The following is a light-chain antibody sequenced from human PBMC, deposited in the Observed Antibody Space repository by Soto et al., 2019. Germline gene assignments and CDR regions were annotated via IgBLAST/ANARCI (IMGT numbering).Light chain of an antibody. Sequence: GDRVTITCRASQSISSWLAWYQQKPGKAPKLLIYDASSLESGVPSRFSGSGSGAEFTLTISSLQPDDFATYYCQQYNSYPWTFGQGTKVDIK. CDR2: DAS. J-gene: IGKJ1*01. CDR3: QQYNSYPWT. V-gene: IGKV1-5*01. CDR1: QSISSW.